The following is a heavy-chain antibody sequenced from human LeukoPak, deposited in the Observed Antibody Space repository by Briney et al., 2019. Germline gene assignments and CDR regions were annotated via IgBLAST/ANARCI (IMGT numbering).Heavy chain of an antibody. CDR1: GFTFSSYA. J-gene: IGHJ4*02. V-gene: IGHV3-23*01. CDR2: ISGSCGST. CDR3: AKANDSSGYYYPFDY. D-gene: IGHD3-22*01. Sequence: PGGSLRLSCAASGFTFSSYAMSWVRQAPGKGLEWVSAISGSCGSTYYADSVKGRFTISRDNSKNTLYLQMNSLRAEDTAVYYCAKANDSSGYYYPFDYWGQGTLVTVSS.